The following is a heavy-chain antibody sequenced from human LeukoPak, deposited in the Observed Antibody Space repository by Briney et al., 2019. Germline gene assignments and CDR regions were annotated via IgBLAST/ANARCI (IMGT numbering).Heavy chain of an antibody. CDR2: IYYSGST. CDR3: ARDAGYCSSTSCYTFDY. V-gene: IGHV4-59*01. J-gene: IGHJ4*02. D-gene: IGHD2-2*02. Sequence: SETLSLTCTVSGGSISSYYWSWIRQPPGKGLEWIGYIYYSGSTNYNPSLKSRVTISVDTSKNQFSLKLSSVTAADTAVYYCARDAGYCSSTSCYTFDYWGQGTLVTVSS. CDR1: GGSISSYY.